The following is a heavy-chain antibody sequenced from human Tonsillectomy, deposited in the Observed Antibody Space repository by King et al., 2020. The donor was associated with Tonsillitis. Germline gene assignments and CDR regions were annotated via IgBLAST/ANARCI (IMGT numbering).Heavy chain of an antibody. J-gene: IGHJ4*02. CDR1: GYNFTNYW. CDR2: IYPGDSDT. D-gene: IGHD3-22*01. CDR3: ARGFRLSDSSVYSH. V-gene: IGHV5-51*01. Sequence: VQLVESGAEVKKPGESLKISCKASGYNFTNYWIGWVRQMPGKGLEWMGIIYPGDSDTRYRPSFQGQVTISAAKSISTTYLQWSSLKASDTAMYYCARGFRLSDSSVYSHWGQGTLVTVSS.